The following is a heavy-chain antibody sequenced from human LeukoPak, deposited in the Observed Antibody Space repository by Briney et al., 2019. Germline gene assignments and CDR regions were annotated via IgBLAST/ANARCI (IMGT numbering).Heavy chain of an antibody. V-gene: IGHV3-7*03. Sequence: PGGSLRLSCAASGFTFKTYWMHWVRQAPGKGLEWVANIKEDGSEKYYVGSVKGRFTISRDNAKNSLHLQMNSLRAEDTAVYYCARDTGLAGPCDYWGQGTLVTVSS. CDR3: ARDTGLAGPCDY. CDR1: GFTFKTYW. J-gene: IGHJ4*02. CDR2: IKEDGSEK.